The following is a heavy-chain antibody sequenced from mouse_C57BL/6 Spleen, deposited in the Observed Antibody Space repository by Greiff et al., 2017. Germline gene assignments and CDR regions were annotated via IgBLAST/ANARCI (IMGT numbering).Heavy chain of an antibody. J-gene: IGHJ3*01. CDR1: GYTFTSYW. V-gene: IGHV1-53*01. D-gene: IGHD2-5*01. CDR2: INPSNGGT. Sequence: VQLQQPGTELVKPGASVKLSCKASGYTFTSYWMHWVKQRPGQGLEWIGNINPSNGGTNYNEKFKSKATLTVDKSSSTAYMQLDSLTSEDSAVYYCANRGGSNYEEFDYWGQGTPVTVSA. CDR3: ANRGGSNYEEFDY.